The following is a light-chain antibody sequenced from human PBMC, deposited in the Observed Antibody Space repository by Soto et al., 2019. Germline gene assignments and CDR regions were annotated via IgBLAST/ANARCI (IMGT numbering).Light chain of an antibody. Sequence: DIQMTQSPSTLSASVGDRVTITCRASQSISSWLAWYQQKPGKAPKLLISDDSSLKSGVPSRFSGSGSATEFTLTISSLQPDDFATYYCQQYNSYSRTFGQGTKVEIK. CDR2: DDS. CDR3: QQYNSYSRT. V-gene: IGKV1-5*01. J-gene: IGKJ1*01. CDR1: QSISSW.